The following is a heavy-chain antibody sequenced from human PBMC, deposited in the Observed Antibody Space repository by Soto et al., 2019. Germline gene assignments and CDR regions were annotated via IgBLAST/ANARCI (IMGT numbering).Heavy chain of an antibody. CDR2: ISAYNGNT. J-gene: IGHJ4*02. D-gene: IGHD3-3*01. CDR3: ARIYDFWSRYEFDY. Sequence: ASVKVSCKASGYTFTSYGISWVRQAPGQGLEWMGWISAYNGNTNYAQKLQGRVTMTTDTSTSTAYMELRSLRSDDTAVYYCARIYDFWSRYEFDYWGKGTLVTVDS. CDR1: GYTFTSYG. V-gene: IGHV1-18*01.